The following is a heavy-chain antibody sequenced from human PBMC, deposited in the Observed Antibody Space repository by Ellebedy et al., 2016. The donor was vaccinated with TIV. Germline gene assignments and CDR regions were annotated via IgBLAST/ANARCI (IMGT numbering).Heavy chain of an antibody. J-gene: IGHJ4*02. CDR2: IIPIFGTA. CDR1: GGTFSSYA. Sequence: SVKVSCXASGGTFSSYAISWVRQAPGQGLERMGGIIPIFGTANYAQKFQGRVTITADESTSTAYMELSSLRSEDTAVYYCATDIVVPWGGYWGQGTLVTVSS. D-gene: IGHD5-12*01. V-gene: IGHV1-69*13. CDR3: ATDIVVPWGGY.